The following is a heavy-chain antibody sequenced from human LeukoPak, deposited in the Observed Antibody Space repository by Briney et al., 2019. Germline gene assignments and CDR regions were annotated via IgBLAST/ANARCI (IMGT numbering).Heavy chain of an antibody. CDR1: GYTFTGYY. V-gene: IGHV1-2*06. CDR3: ARDNPLWEPGNFDP. CDR2: VNPNSGGT. D-gene: IGHD1-26*01. Sequence: ASVKVSCKVSGYTFTGYYMHWVRQAPGQGLEWMGRVNPNSGGTNYAQKFQGRVTMTRDTSISTAYMELSRLRSDDTAVYYCARDNPLWEPGNFDPWGQGTLVTVSA. J-gene: IGHJ5*02.